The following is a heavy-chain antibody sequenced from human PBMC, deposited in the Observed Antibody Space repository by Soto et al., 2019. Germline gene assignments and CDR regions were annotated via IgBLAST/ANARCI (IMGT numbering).Heavy chain of an antibody. D-gene: IGHD5-12*01. V-gene: IGHV1-69*08. CDR2: IIPLLDIT. J-gene: IGHJ4*02. Sequence: QVQLVQSGAEVKKPGSSVKVSCKASGGAFTNDITTWVRQAPGQGLEWMGRIIPLLDITNYAQKFQGRVTITADKSTSTAYMELNSLISEDTAVYYCARDSPIGSTFSGYDAIDSWGQGTLVTVSS. CDR1: GGAFTNDI. CDR3: ARDSPIGSTFSGYDAIDS.